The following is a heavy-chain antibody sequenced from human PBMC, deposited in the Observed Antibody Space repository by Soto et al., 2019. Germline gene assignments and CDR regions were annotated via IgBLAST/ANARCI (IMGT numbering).Heavy chain of an antibody. D-gene: IGHD3-3*01. J-gene: IGHJ4*02. V-gene: IGHV1-46*03. CDR3: ARDNAFWDFGS. CDR2: INPSGGST. CDR1: GYTFTSYY. Sequence: ASVKVSCKASGYTFTSYYMHWVRQAPGQGLEWMGIINPSGGSTSYAQKFQGRVTMTRDTTTSTVYMELSSLGSEDTAVYYCARDNAFWDFGSWGQGTLVTAPQ.